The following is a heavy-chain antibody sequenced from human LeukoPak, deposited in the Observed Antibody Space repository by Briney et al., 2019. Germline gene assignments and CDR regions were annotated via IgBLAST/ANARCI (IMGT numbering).Heavy chain of an antibody. D-gene: IGHD2-2*02. V-gene: IGHV4-4*07. Sequence: SETLSLTCTVYGGSISSYYWSWIRQPAGKGLEWIGRIYTSGSTNYNPSLKSRVTMSVDTSKNQFSLKLSSVTAADTAVYYCARNALCSSTSCYNYYYMDVWGKGTTVTVSS. CDR2: IYTSGST. CDR1: GGSISSYY. J-gene: IGHJ6*03. CDR3: ARNALCSSTSCYNYYYMDV.